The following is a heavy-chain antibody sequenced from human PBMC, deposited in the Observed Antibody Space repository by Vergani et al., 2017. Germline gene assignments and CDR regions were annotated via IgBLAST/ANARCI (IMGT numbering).Heavy chain of an antibody. V-gene: IGHV2-5*01. J-gene: IGHJ5*02. CDR1: GFSLSSSGVD. CDR2: IYGNDVE. Sequence: QITLKESGPTLVKSTQTLTLTCTFSGFSLSSSGVDVGCIRQPPGKALEWLAIIYGNDVERYSPSLQARLTITKDTSKNQVVLTMTNMDPVDTATYYCAHRGGSSGWFDTWGQGTLVTVSS. D-gene: IGHD3-10*01. CDR3: AHRGGSSGWFDT.